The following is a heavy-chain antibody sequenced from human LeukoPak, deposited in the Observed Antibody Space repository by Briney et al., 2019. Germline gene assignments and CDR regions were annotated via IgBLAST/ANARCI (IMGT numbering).Heavy chain of an antibody. Sequence: SQTLSLTCALSGDSLSSNSAAWNWIRQSPSRGLEWLGRTYYRSKWYNDYAASVKSRITINPDTSKNPFSLQLNSVTPEDTAVYYCARASPYSSSSWYYYMDVWGKGTTVTVSS. CDR3: ARASPYSSSSWYYYMDV. D-gene: IGHD6-6*01. J-gene: IGHJ6*03. CDR1: GDSLSSNSAA. CDR2: TYYRSKWYN. V-gene: IGHV6-1*01.